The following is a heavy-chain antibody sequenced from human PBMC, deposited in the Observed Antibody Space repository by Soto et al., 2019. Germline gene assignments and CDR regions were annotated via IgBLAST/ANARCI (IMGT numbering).Heavy chain of an antibody. D-gene: IGHD3-3*01. CDR2: ISAYNGNT. J-gene: IGHJ3*02. CDR3: ASSITIFGVVIGPDAFDI. CDR1: GYTFTSYG. V-gene: IGHV1-18*01. Sequence: ASVKVSCKASGYTFTSYGISWVRQAPGQGLEWMGWISAYNGNTNYAQKLQGRVTMTTDTSTSTAYMELRSLRSDDTAVYYCASSITIFGVVIGPDAFDIWGQGTMVT.